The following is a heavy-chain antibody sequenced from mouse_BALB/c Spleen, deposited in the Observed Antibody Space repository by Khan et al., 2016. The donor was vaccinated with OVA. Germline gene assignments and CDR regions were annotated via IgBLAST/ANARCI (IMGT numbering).Heavy chain of an antibody. CDR2: IYPGDGSS. D-gene: IGHD1-1*01. CDR1: GYTFTSYD. Sequence: QIQLVQSGPELVKPGALVKITCKASGYTFTSYDINWVKQRPGQGLEWIGGIYPGDGSSKYNEKFKGKATLTADTSSSTAYMQLSSLTSENSAVXFCAREGIRGVAMDYWGQGTSVTVSS. J-gene: IGHJ4*01. V-gene: IGHV1S56*01. CDR3: AREGIRGVAMDY.